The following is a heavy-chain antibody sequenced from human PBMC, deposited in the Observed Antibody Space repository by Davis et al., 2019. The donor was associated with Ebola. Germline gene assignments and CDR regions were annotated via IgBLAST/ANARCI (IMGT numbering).Heavy chain of an antibody. J-gene: IGHJ3*02. CDR3: AKDTSNIWFDI. CDR2: ISSSSNYI. CDR1: GFTFSTYT. D-gene: IGHD1-26*01. Sequence: GESLKISCAASGFTFSTYTMNWVRQAPGKGLEWVSFISSSSNYIYYADSVKGRFTVSRDNAKNSLYLQMNGLRVEDTAIYYCAKDTSNIWFDIWGQGTNVTVSS. V-gene: IGHV3-21*04.